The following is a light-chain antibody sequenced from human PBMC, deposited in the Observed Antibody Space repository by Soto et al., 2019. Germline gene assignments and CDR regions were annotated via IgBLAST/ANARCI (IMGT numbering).Light chain of an antibody. CDR2: QAS. Sequence: DIQMTQSPSTLSASVGDRVSITCRASQSISRQLAWYQQKPGKAPNLLIYQASNLETGVPSRFTGSGSGTEFTLTISSLQPDDLATYYCLQDQSYWTFGQGTKVEGK. V-gene: IGKV1-5*03. CDR1: QSISRQ. J-gene: IGKJ1*01. CDR3: LQDQSYWT.